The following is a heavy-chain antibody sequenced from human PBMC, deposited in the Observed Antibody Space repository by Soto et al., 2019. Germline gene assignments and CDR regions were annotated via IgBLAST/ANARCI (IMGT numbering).Heavy chain of an antibody. J-gene: IGHJ5*02. CDR1: GYTFTSYY. CDR3: ARGGWHSSGYRSEVWFDP. Sequence: ASVKVSCKASGYTFTSYYMYWVRQAPGQGLEWMGWISAYNGNTNYAQKLQGRVTMTTDTSTSTAHMELRSLRSDDTAVYYCARGGWHSSGYRSEVWFDPWGQGTLVTVSS. V-gene: IGHV1-18*04. D-gene: IGHD3-22*01. CDR2: ISAYNGNT.